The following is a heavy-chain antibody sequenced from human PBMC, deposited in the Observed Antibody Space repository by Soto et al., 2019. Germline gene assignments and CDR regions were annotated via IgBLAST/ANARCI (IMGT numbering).Heavy chain of an antibody. CDR1: GFTFSNAW. Sequence: GESLKISCAASGFTFSNAWMNWVRQAPGKGLEWVGRIKSKTDGGTTDYAAPVKGRFTISRDDSKNTLYLQMNSLKTEDTAVYYCTTDPAAARDKFYYYYGMDVWGQGTTVTVSS. V-gene: IGHV3-15*07. J-gene: IGHJ6*02. CDR3: TTDPAAARDKFYYYYGMDV. D-gene: IGHD6-13*01. CDR2: IKSKTDGGTT.